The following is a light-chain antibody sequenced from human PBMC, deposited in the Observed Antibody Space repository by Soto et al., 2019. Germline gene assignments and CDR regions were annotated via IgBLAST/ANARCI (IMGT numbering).Light chain of an antibody. J-gene: IGKJ2*01. Sequence: EIVLTQSPATLSLSPGERATLSCRARQSVSSYLAWYQQKPGQAPRLLIYDASNRATGIPARFSGSGSGTDFTLTISSLEPEDFAVYYCQQRSNWPPKVTFGQGTKLDIK. V-gene: IGKV3-11*01. CDR3: QQRSNWPPKVT. CDR1: QSVSSY. CDR2: DAS.